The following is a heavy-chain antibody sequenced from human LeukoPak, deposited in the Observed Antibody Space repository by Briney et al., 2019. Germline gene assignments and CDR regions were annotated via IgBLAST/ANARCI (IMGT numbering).Heavy chain of an antibody. Sequence: PGGSLRLSCAASGFTFSSYAMSWVRQAPGKGLEWVSAISGSGGSTYYADSVKGRFTISRDNSKNTLYLQMNSLKTEDTAVYYCTTDGFYQLLSTDWFDPWGQGTLVTVSS. CDR3: TTDGFYQLLSTDWFDP. J-gene: IGHJ5*02. CDR1: GFTFSSYA. CDR2: ISGSGGST. V-gene: IGHV3-23*01. D-gene: IGHD2-2*01.